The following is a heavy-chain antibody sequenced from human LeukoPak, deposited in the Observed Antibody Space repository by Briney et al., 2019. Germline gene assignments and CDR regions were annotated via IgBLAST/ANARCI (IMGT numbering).Heavy chain of an antibody. J-gene: IGHJ5*02. CDR1: GFTLSSYA. CDR2: TSYDGSNK. V-gene: IGHV3-30-3*01. D-gene: IGHD4-17*01. Sequence: PGGSLRLACAASGFTLSSYAMQWVRQAPGKGLEWVAVTSYDGSNKYYADSVKGRFTISRDNSRNALYLQMNSLRAEDTAVYYCARGTVTIVGEDWFDPWGQGTLVTVSS. CDR3: ARGTVTIVGEDWFDP.